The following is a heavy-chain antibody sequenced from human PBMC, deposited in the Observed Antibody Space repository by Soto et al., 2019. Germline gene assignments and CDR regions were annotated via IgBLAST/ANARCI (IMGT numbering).Heavy chain of an antibody. J-gene: IGHJ2*01. CDR2: ISYDGSNK. Sequence: VQLLESGGGVVQPGRSLRLSCAASGFTFSSYAMHWVRQAPGKGLEWVAVISYDGSNKYYADSVKGRFTISRDNSKNTLYLQMNSLRAEDTAVYYCASDGDYVIYWYFDLWGRGTLVTVSS. V-gene: IGHV3-30-3*01. D-gene: IGHD4-17*01. CDR1: GFTFSSYA. CDR3: ASDGDYVIYWYFDL.